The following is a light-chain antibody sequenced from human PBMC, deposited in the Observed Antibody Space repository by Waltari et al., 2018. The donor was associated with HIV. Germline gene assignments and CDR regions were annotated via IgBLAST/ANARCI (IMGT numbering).Light chain of an antibody. Sequence: DIVVTQSPATLSVSPGERATLTCRASQSVGSDLAWYQQKPGQAPRLLIYGASSRATGIPSRFSGSGSGTEFTLTISSLQSEDFAVYYCQQYNNSPPFFGPGTKVDIK. J-gene: IGKJ3*01. V-gene: IGKV3-15*01. CDR3: QQYNNSPPF. CDR2: GAS. CDR1: QSVGSD.